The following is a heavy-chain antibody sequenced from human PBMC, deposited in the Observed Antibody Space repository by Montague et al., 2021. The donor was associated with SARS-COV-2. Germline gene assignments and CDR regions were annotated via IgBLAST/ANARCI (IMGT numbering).Heavy chain of an antibody. J-gene: IGHJ4*02. CDR3: ASHVNYYDSRSYLL. D-gene: IGHD3-22*01. Sequence: SETLSLTCSMSGVSVINDINYWAWIRQPQGKGLEWIRSVYSNAGTYTNLSISSRLSTSVDTSNSQFSLTLSSVTAADTAIYYSASHVNYYDSRSYLLWGQGARVTVSS. CDR2: VYSNAGT. V-gene: IGHV4-39*01. CDR1: GVSVINDINY.